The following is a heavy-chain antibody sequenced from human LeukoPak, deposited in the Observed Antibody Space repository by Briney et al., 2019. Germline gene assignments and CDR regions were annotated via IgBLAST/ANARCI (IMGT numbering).Heavy chain of an antibody. Sequence: SETLSLTCAVYGGSFSGYYWSWIRQPPGKGLEWIGEINHSGNTNYNPSLKSRVTISVDTTKNQFSLKLSSVTAADTAVYYCARGPYDSSRDWGQGTLVTVSS. CDR2: INHSGNT. D-gene: IGHD3-22*01. V-gene: IGHV4-34*01. CDR3: ARGPYDSSRD. J-gene: IGHJ4*02. CDR1: GGSFSGYY.